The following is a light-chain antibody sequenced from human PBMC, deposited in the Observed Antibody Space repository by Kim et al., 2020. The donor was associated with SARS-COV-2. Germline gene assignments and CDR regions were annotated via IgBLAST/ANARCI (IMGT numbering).Light chain of an antibody. J-gene: IGLJ2*01. CDR3: QSYDSSNVV. CDR1: SGSIASNY. CDR2: EDN. V-gene: IGLV6-57*04. Sequence: NFMLTQPHSVSESPGKTVTISCTRSSGSIASNYVQWYQQRPGSAPTTVIYEDNQRPSGVPDRFSGSIDSSSNSASLTISGLKTEDVADYYCQSYDSSNVVFGGGTQLTVL.